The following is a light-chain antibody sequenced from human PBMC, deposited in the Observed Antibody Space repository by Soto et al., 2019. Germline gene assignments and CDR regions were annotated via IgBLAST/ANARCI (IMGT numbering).Light chain of an antibody. CDR3: QQYGSSPFT. Sequence: EFVLTQSPGTLSLSPGERATLSCRASQSVSSSYVAWYQQKPGQAPRLLIYGASSRATGIPDRFSGSGSGTDFTLTISRLEPEDFAVYYCQQYGSSPFTFGPGTKVDIK. CDR1: QSVSSSY. J-gene: IGKJ3*01. CDR2: GAS. V-gene: IGKV3-20*01.